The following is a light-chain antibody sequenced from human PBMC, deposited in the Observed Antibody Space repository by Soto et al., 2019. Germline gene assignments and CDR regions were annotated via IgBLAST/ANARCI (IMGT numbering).Light chain of an antibody. CDR3: QKFNTAPLS. Sequence: DIQMTQSPSSLSASVGDRVTITCRASQDISVYLAWYQQKQGKVPKLLIYSASTLQSGVPSRFSGSGSGTDFTLTISSLQPEDVATYYRQKFNTAPLSFGQGTRLEIK. V-gene: IGKV1-27*01. J-gene: IGKJ5*01. CDR1: QDISVY. CDR2: SAS.